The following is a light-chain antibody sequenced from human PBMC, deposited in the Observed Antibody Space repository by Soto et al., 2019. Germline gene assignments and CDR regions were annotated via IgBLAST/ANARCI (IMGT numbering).Light chain of an antibody. Sequence: QSALTQPASVSGSPGQSITISCTGTSSDVGGYNCVSWYQQHPGKVHKLMIYDVSNRPSGVSNRFSGSKSGNTASLTISGLQAEDEADYYCSSYTSSNTLVFGTGTKVTVL. CDR1: SSDVGGYNC. CDR3: SSYTSSNTLV. J-gene: IGLJ1*01. CDR2: DVS. V-gene: IGLV2-14*01.